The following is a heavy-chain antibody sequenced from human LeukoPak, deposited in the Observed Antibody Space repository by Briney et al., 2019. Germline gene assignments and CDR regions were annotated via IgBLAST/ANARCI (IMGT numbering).Heavy chain of an antibody. V-gene: IGHV3-30*03. CDR2: ISYDGSNK. D-gene: IGHD5-18*01. CDR1: GFTFSSYG. CDR3: ARELNVDTAMALDP. J-gene: IGHJ5*02. Sequence: GGSLRLSCAASGFTFSSYGMHWVRQAPGKGLEWVAVISYDGSNKYYADSVKGRFTISRDNAKNSLYLQMNSLRAEDTAVYYCARELNVDTAMALDPWGQGTLVTVSS.